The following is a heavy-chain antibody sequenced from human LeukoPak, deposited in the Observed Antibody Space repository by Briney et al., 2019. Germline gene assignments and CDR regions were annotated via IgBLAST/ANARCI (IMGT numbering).Heavy chain of an antibody. CDR2: IYPGDSDT. CDR1: GYSFTSYW. V-gene: IGHV5-51*01. J-gene: IGHJ3*02. Sequence: PGESLRISCKASGYSFTSYWIGWVRQMPGKGLEWMGIIYPGDSDTRYSPSFQGQVTISADKSISTAYLQWSSLKASDTVMYYCARHSTLVVRGETHDAFDIWGQGTMVTVSS. D-gene: IGHD3-10*01. CDR3: ARHSTLVVRGETHDAFDI.